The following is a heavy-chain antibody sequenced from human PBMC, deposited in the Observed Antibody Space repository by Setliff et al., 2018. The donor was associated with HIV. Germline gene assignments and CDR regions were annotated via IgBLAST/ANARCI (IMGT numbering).Heavy chain of an antibody. J-gene: IGHJ6*03. D-gene: IGHD3-10*01. CDR2: IIPIFGTA. CDR3: ARGGYYYGSAVYYMDV. V-gene: IGHV1-69*05. CDR1: GGTFSSYA. Sequence: AASVKVSCKASGGTFSSYAISWVRQAPGQGLEWMGGIIPIFGTANYAQKFQGRVTITTDESTSTAYMELSSLRSEDTAVYYCARGGYYYGSAVYYMDVWGKGTTVTV.